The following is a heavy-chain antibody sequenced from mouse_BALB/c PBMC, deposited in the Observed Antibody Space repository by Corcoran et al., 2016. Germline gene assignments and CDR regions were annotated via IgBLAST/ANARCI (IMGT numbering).Heavy chain of an antibody. D-gene: IGHD2-10*02. CDR3: ARRYGNQGWFAY. V-gene: IGHV1S56*01. CDR1: GYTFTSYD. J-gene: IGHJ3*01. Sequence: QVQLQQSGPELVKPGALVKISCKASGYTFTSYDINWVKQRPGQGLEWIGWIYPGDGSTNYNEKFKGKATLTADKSASTAYIKLSSLTSENSAVYFWARRYGNQGWFAYWGQGTLVTVSA. CDR2: IYPGDGST.